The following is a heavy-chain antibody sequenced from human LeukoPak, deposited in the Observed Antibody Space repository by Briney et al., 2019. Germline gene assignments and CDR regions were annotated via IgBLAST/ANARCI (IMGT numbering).Heavy chain of an antibody. D-gene: IGHD2-21*01. CDR2: ISPYNGNT. CDR1: GYTFTSYG. V-gene: IGHV1-18*01. J-gene: IGHJ4*02. Sequence: ASVKVSCKASGYTFTSYGISWVRHAPGQGLEWMGWISPYNGNTNYAPKLQGRLTMTTDTSTSTAYMELRSLRSDDTAVYCCARDRQCGYWGQGPLVTVSS. CDR3: ARDRQCGY.